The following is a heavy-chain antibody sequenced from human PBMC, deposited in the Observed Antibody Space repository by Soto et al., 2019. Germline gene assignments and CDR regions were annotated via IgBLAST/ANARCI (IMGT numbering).Heavy chain of an antibody. D-gene: IGHD4-17*01. V-gene: IGHV3-48*04. Sequence: GGSLRLSCAASGFTFSSYSMNWVRQAPGKGLEWVSYISSSSSTIYYADSVKGRFTISRDNAKNSLYLQMNSLRAEDTAVYYCARDPSPPTVVTDYWGQGTLVTVSS. CDR2: ISSSSSTI. CDR1: GFTFSSYS. J-gene: IGHJ4*02. CDR3: ARDPSPPTVVTDY.